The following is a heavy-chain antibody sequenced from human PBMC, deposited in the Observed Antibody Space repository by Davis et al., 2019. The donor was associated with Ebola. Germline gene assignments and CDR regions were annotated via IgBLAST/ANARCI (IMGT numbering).Heavy chain of an antibody. CDR1: GYTFTSYG. D-gene: IGHD2-2*01. CDR2: ITAYNVNT. V-gene: IGHV1-18*01. Sequence: ASVKVSCTASGYTFTSYGISWVRQAPGQGLEWMGWITAYNVNTNYAQKLQGRVTMTTDTSTSTVYMELSSLRSEDTAVYYCARVAVVPAVPYYYGMDVWGQGTTVTVSS. CDR3: ARVAVVPAVPYYYGMDV. J-gene: IGHJ6*02.